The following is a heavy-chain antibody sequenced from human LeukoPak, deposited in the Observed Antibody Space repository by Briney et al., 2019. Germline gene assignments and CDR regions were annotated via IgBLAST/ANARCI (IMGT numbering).Heavy chain of an antibody. J-gene: IGHJ5*02. D-gene: IGHD2-2*01. CDR2: IYTSGST. CDR3: ARYCSSTSCYLQGFDP. Sequence: PSETLSLTCTVSGGSISSYYWSWIGQPPGKGPEWIGYIYTSGSTNYNPSLKSRVTISVDTSKNQFSLKLSSVTAADTAVYYCARYCSSTSCYLQGFDPWGQGTLVTVSS. V-gene: IGHV4-4*09. CDR1: GGSISSYY.